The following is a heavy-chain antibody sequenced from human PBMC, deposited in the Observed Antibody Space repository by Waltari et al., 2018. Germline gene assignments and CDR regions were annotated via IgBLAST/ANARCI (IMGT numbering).Heavy chain of an antibody. CDR1: GGPSCSVG. Sequence: QVQLVQSGAEVKQPGSSVKVSCRSSGGPSCSVGLHWLRQAPGQGLEWMGKIIPMPGITDYEQKFQGRLRITADRSTTTGYMELRSLGSEDTAIYYCARRVSTKGAFEVWGRGTLVTVSP. CDR2: IIPMPGIT. CDR3: ARRVSTKGAFEV. V-gene: IGHV1-69*02. D-gene: IGHD5-12*01. J-gene: IGHJ3*01.